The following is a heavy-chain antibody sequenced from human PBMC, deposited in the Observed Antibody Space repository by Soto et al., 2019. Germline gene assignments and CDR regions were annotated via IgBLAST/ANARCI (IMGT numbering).Heavy chain of an antibody. V-gene: IGHV4-39*01. Sequence: WETLSLTCTVHGDSINSSSNYWGWIRPPPGKRLEWIGSIYDSGTTYNNSCLRSRVSMSIDTSKDQFSLKLKSATAADTALYFCARRRTSVVTQAYFDVWGPGSLVTVSS. D-gene: IGHD2-21*02. CDR3: ARRRTSVVTQAYFDV. CDR1: GDSINSSSNY. J-gene: IGHJ4*02. CDR2: IYDSGTT.